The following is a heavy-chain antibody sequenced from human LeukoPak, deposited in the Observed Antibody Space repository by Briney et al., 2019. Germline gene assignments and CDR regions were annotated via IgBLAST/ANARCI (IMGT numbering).Heavy chain of an antibody. D-gene: IGHD4-17*01. J-gene: IGHJ4*02. V-gene: IGHV3-74*01. CDR2: INSEGSSS. CDR3: ARAWIDYGDYSTRFDY. CDR1: GFAFSSYW. Sequence: GGSLRLSCAASGFAFSSYWMHWVRQAPGKGLVWVSRINSEGSSSTYADSVKGRFTISRDNAKNTLYLQMNSLRAEDTAVYYCARAWIDYGDYSTRFDYWGQGTLVTVSS.